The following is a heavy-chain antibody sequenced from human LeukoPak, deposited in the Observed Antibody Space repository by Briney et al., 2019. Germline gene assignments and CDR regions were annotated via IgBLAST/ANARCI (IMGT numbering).Heavy chain of an antibody. Sequence: QPGGSLRLFCAASGFTVSSNYMSWVRQAPGKGLEWVSVIYSGGSTYYADSVKGRFTISRDNSKNTLYLQMNSLRAEDTAVYYCARAPHYYDSSGYIDDYWGQGTLVTVSS. CDR2: IYSGGST. D-gene: IGHD3-22*01. CDR1: GFTVSSNY. J-gene: IGHJ4*02. CDR3: ARAPHYYDSSGYIDDY. V-gene: IGHV3-53*01.